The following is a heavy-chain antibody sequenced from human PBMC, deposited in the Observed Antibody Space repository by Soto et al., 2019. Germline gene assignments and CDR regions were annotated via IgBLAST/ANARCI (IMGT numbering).Heavy chain of an antibody. V-gene: IGHV3-23*01. Sequence: EVQLLESGGGLVQPGGSLRLSCAASGFTFSSYAMSWVRQAPGKGLEWVSAISGSGGSTYYADSVKGRFTISRDNSKNTLYLQMNSLRAEETAVYYCAKDIEGYCSGGSWPLFDYWGQGTLVTVSS. CDR3: AKDIEGYCSGGSWPLFDY. CDR2: ISGSGGST. D-gene: IGHD2-15*01. J-gene: IGHJ4*02. CDR1: GFTFSSYA.